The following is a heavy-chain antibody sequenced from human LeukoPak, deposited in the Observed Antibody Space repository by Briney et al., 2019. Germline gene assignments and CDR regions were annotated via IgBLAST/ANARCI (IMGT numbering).Heavy chain of an antibody. CDR3: AKDIAPYCTNGVCYHFDY. CDR2: ISGSGGST. CDR1: GFTFSSYA. J-gene: IGHJ4*02. V-gene: IGHV3-23*01. D-gene: IGHD2-8*01. Sequence: GGSLRLSCAASGFTFSSYAMSWVRQAPGKGLEWVSAISGSGGSTYYADSVKGRFTISGDNSKNTLYLQMNSLRAEDTAVYYCAKDIAPYCTNGVCYHFDYWGQGTLVTVSS.